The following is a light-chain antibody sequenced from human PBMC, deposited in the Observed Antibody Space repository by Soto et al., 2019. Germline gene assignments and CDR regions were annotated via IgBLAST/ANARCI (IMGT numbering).Light chain of an antibody. CDR2: DAS. CDR1: QSISSY. V-gene: IGKV1-5*01. Sequence: DIQMTQSPSSLSASVGDRVTITCRASQSISSYLNWYQQKPGKAPKLLIYDASSLESGVPSRFSGSGSGTEFTLTISSLEPEDFATYYCQHYNTYPWTFGQGTKVDIK. J-gene: IGKJ1*01. CDR3: QHYNTYPWT.